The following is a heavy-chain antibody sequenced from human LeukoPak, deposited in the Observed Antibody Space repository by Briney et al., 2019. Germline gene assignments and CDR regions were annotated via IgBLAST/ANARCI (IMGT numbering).Heavy chain of an antibody. D-gene: IGHD3-3*01. V-gene: IGHV4-61*02. Sequence: SETLSLTCTVSGGSISSGSCYWSWIRQPAGKGLEWIGRIYTSGSTNYNPSLKSRVTISVDTSKNQFSLRLSSVTAADTAVYYCARGLMECYDFWSGSSFDYWGQGTLVTVSS. J-gene: IGHJ4*02. CDR2: IYTSGST. CDR1: GGSISSGSCY. CDR3: ARGLMECYDFWSGSSFDY.